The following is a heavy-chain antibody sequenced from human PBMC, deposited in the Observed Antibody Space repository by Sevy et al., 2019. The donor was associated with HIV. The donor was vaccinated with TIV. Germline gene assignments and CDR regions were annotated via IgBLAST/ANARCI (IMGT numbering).Heavy chain of an antibody. Sequence: GSLRLSCVASGFTFSDSWMTWVRQAPGKGLERIAFINEDGSRLGYVDSVRGRFTISRENTKNSLYLQMNSLRAEDTAVYFCARDRAYSALDFWGQGTLVTVSS. CDR1: GFTFSDSW. D-gene: IGHD5-18*01. J-gene: IGHJ4*02. CDR2: INEDGSRL. CDR3: ARDRAYSALDF. V-gene: IGHV3-7*01.